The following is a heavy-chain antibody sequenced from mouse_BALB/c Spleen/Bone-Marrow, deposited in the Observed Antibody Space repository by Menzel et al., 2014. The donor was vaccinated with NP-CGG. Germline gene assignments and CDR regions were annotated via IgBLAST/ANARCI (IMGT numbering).Heavy chain of an antibody. D-gene: IGHD1-1*01. J-gene: IGHJ3*01. CDR2: IDPANGNT. V-gene: IGHV14-3*02. CDR3: AMYYYGSSLFAY. CDR1: GFNIKDTY. Sequence: SGAELVKPGASVKLSCTASGFNIKDTYMHWVKQRPEQGLEWIGRIDPANGNTKYDPKFQGKATITADTSSNTAYLQLSSLTSEDTAVYYCAMYYYGSSLFAYWGHGTLVTVSA.